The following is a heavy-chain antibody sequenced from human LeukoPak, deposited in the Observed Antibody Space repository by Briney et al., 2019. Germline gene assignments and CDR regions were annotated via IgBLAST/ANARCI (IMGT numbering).Heavy chain of an antibody. V-gene: IGHV3-74*03. D-gene: IGHD3-10*01. CDR3: ARDDYYSS. Sequence: GGSLRLSCATSGFTFSTYGIHWVRHAPGKGLIWVSRIRFDGSSTMYADSVKGRFTISRDNAKNTLYLHMNSLRAEDTAVYYCARDDYYSSWGQGTLVTVSS. J-gene: IGHJ5*02. CDR2: IRFDGSST. CDR1: GFTFSTYG.